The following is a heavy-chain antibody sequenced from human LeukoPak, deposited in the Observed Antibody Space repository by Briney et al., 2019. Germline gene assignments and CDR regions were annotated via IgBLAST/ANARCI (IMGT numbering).Heavy chain of an antibody. CDR1: GFTFSSYL. CDR3: AKGITIFGPPWGTFDY. J-gene: IGHJ4*02. D-gene: IGHD3-3*01. CDR2: IWYDGSNK. Sequence: PGGSLRLSCAASGFTFSSYLMHWVRQAPGKGLEWVAVIWYDGSNKYYADSVKGRFTVSRDNAKNSLYLQMNSLRAEDTAVYYCAKGITIFGPPWGTFDYWGQGTLVTVSS. V-gene: IGHV3-33*06.